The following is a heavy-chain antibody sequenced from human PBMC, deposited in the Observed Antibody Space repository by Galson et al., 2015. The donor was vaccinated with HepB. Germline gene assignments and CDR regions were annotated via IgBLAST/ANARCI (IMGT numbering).Heavy chain of an antibody. D-gene: IGHD3-16*01. CDR3: AKDRDDYGHFQTLFDY. Sequence: SLRLSCAASGFTFNNYAMHWVRQAPDKGLEWVTVISYDGNNKYYADSVKGRFTISRDNSKNTLYLQMNSLRAEDTAVYYCAKDRDDYGHFQTLFDYWGQGTLVTVSS. CDR1: GFTFNNYA. J-gene: IGHJ4*02. V-gene: IGHV3-30*04. CDR2: ISYDGNNK.